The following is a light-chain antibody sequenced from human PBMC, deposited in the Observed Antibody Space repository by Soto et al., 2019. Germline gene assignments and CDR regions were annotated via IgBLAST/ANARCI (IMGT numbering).Light chain of an antibody. V-gene: IGLV1-40*01. J-gene: IGLJ1*01. CDR3: QSYDSSLTLSV. CDR1: SSNIGAGYD. Sequence: QSVLTQPPSGSGAPGQRVTISCTGSSSNIGAGYDVHWYQQLPGTAPKLLIYANTNRPSGVPDRISGSKSGTSASLAIAGLQAYDEADYYCQSYDSSLTLSVFGTGTKLTVL. CDR2: ANT.